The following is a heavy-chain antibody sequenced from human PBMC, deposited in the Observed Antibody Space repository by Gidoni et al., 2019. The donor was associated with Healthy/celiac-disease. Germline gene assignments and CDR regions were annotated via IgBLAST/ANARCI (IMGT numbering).Heavy chain of an antibody. CDR2: ISSSSSYI. D-gene: IGHD4-17*01. CDR3: ARDSPAVDY. J-gene: IGHJ4*02. V-gene: IGHV3-21*01. CDR1: GFTFSSYS. Sequence: EVQLVESGGGLVKPGGSLRLSCAASGFTFSSYSMNWVRQAPGKGLEWVSSISSSSSYIYYADSVKGRFTISRDNAKNSLYLQMNRLRAEDTAVYYCARDSPAVDYWGQGTLVTVSS.